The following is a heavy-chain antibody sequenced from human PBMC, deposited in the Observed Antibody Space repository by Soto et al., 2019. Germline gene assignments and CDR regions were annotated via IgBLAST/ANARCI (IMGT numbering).Heavy chain of an antibody. J-gene: IGHJ6*02. D-gene: IGHD4-4*01. CDR2: VWYDGSNK. Sequence: QVQLMESGGGVIQPGRSLRLSCTASGFTFNKYGIHWVRQAPGKGLECAAIVWYDGSNKYYADSVKGRFTISRDNSKNTVYLQMASLRVEDTAVYFCARAEMTAVTASYYYPMDVWGQGTTVTVSS. V-gene: IGHV3-33*01. CDR3: ARAEMTAVTASYYYPMDV. CDR1: GFTFNKYG.